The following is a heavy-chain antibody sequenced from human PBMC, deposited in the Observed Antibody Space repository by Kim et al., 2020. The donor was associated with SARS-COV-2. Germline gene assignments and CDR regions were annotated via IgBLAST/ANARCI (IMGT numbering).Heavy chain of an antibody. CDR2: INHSGST. CDR3: ARATDSGYDSRERWFYP. V-gene: IGHV4-34*01. CDR1: GGSFSGYY. Sequence: SETLSLTCAVYGGSFSGYYWSWIRQPPGKGLEWIGEINHSGSTNYNPSLKSRVTISVDTSKNQFSLKLSSVTAADTAVYYCARATDSGYDSRERWFYPWGQGTLVTVSS. D-gene: IGHD5-12*01. J-gene: IGHJ5*02.